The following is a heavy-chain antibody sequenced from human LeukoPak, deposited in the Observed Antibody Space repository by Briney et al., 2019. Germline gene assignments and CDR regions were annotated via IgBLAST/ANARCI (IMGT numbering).Heavy chain of an antibody. J-gene: IGHJ4*02. D-gene: IGHD4-23*01. CDR1: GYTFTSYD. V-gene: IGHV1-8*03. Sequence: GASVKVSCKASGYTFTSYDINWVRQATGQGLEWMGWMNPNSGNTGYAQKFQGRVTITRNTSISTAYMELSSLRSEDTAVYYCARVSHDYGGARPPLPDYWGQGTLVTVSS. CDR3: ARVSHDYGGARPPLPDY. CDR2: MNPNSGNT.